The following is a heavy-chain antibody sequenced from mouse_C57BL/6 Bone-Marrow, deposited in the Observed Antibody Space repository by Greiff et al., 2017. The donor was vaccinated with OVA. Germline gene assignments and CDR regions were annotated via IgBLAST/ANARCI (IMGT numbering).Heavy chain of an antibody. J-gene: IGHJ4*01. Sequence: VQLQQSGAELARPGASVKMSCKASGYTFTSYTMHWVKQRPGQGLEWIGYINPSSGYTKYNQKFKDTATLTADKSSSAAYMQLSSLTSEDSAVYYCARWTALRSYWGQGTSVTVSS. V-gene: IGHV1-4*01. CDR3: ARWTALRSY. D-gene: IGHD1-1*01. CDR2: INPSSGYT. CDR1: GYTFTSYT.